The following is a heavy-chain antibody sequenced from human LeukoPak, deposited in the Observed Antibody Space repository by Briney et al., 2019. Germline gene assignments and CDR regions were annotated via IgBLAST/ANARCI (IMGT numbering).Heavy chain of an antibody. D-gene: IGHD5-18*01. V-gene: IGHV4-39*01. CDR1: GGSISSSSYY. J-gene: IGHJ4*02. CDR2: INYGGST. CDR3: TKHVHNYGIDY. Sequence: SETLSLTCTVSGGSISSSSYYWGWFRQPPGKGLEWFANINYGGSTYYNPSLKSRVTISADTSKSQFSLKLSSVTAADTAVHYCTKHVHNYGIDYWGQGTLVTVSS.